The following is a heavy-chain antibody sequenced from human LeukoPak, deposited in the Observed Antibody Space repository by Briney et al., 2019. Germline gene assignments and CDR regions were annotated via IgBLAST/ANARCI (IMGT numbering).Heavy chain of an antibody. D-gene: IGHD6-19*01. CDR2: ISGRGGVT. CDR1: GFTFSSYA. CDR3: VAGNGWLGDY. Sequence: GGSLRLSCAASGFTFSSYAMSWVRQAPGKGLEWVSAISGRGGVTYYADSVKGRFTISRDNSKNTLYLQMNSLRAEDTAVYYCVAGNGWLGDYWGQGTLVTVSS. V-gene: IGHV3-23*01. J-gene: IGHJ4*02.